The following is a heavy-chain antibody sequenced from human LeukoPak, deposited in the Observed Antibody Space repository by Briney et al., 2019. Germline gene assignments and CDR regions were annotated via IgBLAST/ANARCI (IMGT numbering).Heavy chain of an antibody. CDR1: VGSISSYY. V-gene: IGHV4-59*08. J-gene: IGHJ5*02. CDR3: ARHSTVKWFYP. Sequence: SETLSLTCTVPVGSISSYYRSGSRQPPGGGLWWGGYIYYSGSTNYTPSLKSRFTISRDKSKNTFSLKLSTLSAADTAVYYCARHSTVKWFYPWGQGNLVPVSS. D-gene: IGHD4-17*01. CDR2: IYYSGST.